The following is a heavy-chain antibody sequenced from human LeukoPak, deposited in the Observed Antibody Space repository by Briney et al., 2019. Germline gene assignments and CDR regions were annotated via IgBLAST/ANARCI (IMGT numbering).Heavy chain of an antibody. V-gene: IGHV4-61*02. CDR1: GGSISSGSYY. CDR2: IYTSGST. Sequence: PSETLSLTCTVSGGSISSGSYYWSWIRQPAGKGLEWIGRIYTSGSTNYNPSLKSRVTISVDTSKNQFSLKLSSVTAADTAVYYCARDLSQGLPQWELPYGMDVWGQGTTVTVSS. D-gene: IGHD1-26*01. J-gene: IGHJ6*02. CDR3: ARDLSQGLPQWELPYGMDV.